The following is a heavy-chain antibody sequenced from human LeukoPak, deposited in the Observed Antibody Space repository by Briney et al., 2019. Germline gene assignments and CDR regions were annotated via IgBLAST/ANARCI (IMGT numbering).Heavy chain of an antibody. D-gene: IGHD3-22*01. CDR3: TGDNFDSSVKFDY. Sequence: GGSLKLSCVASVCTFSGSSVHWVRQASGKGLEWVGRIRSKANNYATAYAASVKGRFTISRDDSKNTAYLQMNSLKTEDTAVYYCTGDNFDSSVKFDYWGQGTLVTVSS. J-gene: IGHJ4*02. CDR2: IRSKANNYAT. V-gene: IGHV3-73*01. CDR1: VCTFSGSS.